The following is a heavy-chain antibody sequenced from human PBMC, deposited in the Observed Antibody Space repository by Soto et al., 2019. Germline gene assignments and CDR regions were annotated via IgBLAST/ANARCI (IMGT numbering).Heavy chain of an antibody. J-gene: IGHJ6*02. V-gene: IGHV3-9*01. CDR2: ISWNSGRK. CDR1: SFSLDEYA. Sequence: GGSLRLSCTASSFSLDEYAMHWVRQAPGKGLEWVSSISWNSGRKVYADSVKGRFTVSRDNAKNSLYLQMNSLRAEDTALYYCAKDLSPYSSSSSAYYYYGMDVWGQGTTVTVSS. CDR3: AKDLSPYSSSSSAYYYYGMDV. D-gene: IGHD6-6*01.